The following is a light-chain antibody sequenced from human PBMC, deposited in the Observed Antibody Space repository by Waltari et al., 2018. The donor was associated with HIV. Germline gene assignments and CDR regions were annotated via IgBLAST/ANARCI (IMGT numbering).Light chain of an antibody. CDR2: ELF. Sequence: QSALTQPRSVSGSPGQSVTISCTGTARDIGYFDYVSWYQQYPGKAPTVIIYELFQRPSGVPDRFTASKSGITASLTISGLQDEDEADYYCCSYAGTYTYVFGSGTTVTVL. CDR3: CSYAGTYTYV. CDR1: ARDIGYFDY. J-gene: IGLJ1*01. V-gene: IGLV2-11*01.